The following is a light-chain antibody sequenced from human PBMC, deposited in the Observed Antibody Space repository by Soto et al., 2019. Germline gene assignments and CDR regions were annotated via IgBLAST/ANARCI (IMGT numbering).Light chain of an antibody. J-gene: IGKJ1*01. CDR2: GAS. CDR3: HQYGNSPQT. V-gene: IGKV3-20*01. Sequence: ENMLTPSPYTLVLATGVKTKLSCRASQSVSSANCAWYQQKPGQAPRLLIYGASSRATGIPDRFSGSGSGTVFTLTINILEPDDSAVYYCHQYGNSPQTFGQGTKVDIK. CDR1: QSVSSAN.